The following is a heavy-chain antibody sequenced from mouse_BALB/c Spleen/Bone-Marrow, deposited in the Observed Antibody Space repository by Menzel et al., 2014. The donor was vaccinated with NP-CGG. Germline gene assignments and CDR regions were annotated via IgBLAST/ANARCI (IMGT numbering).Heavy chain of an antibody. CDR1: GYTFTNYY. D-gene: IGHD2-2*01. J-gene: IGHJ4*01. V-gene: IGHV1S56*01. Sequence: QVQLQQPGPELVKPGASVRISCKASGYTFTNYYIHWVKQRPGQGLEWIGWIYPVNVHANFNEKFRGKATLTADKSSSTAYMQLSSLTSEDSAVYFCARGLHPYYAMDYWGQGTSVTVSS. CDR2: IYPVNVHA. CDR3: ARGLHPYYAMDY.